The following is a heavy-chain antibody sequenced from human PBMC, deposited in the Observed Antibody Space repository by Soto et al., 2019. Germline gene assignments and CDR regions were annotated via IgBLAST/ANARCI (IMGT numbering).Heavy chain of an antibody. CDR1: GGSISSGDYY. CDR3: ARVGSGYYGSGTYPYGLDV. D-gene: IGHD3-10*01. V-gene: IGHV4-30-4*01. CDR2: IYYSGTT. J-gene: IGHJ6*02. Sequence: KSSETLSLTCTVSGGSISSGDYYWSWIRQPPGKGLEWIGHIYYSGTTYHNPSLQSRVSMSIDTSKNQFSLNLSSVTAADTAVYYCARVGSGYYGSGTYPYGLDVWGQGTTVTVSS.